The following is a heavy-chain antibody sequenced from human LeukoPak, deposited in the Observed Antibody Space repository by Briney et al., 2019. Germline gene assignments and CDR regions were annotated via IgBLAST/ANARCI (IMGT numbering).Heavy chain of an antibody. CDR1: GFTFINYA. CDR3: AKDPDYYDSSGYDY. Sequence: GSLRLSCTGSGFTFINYAMSWVRQAPGKGLEWVSAISGSGGSTYYADSVKGRFTISRDNSKNTLYLQMNSLRAEDTAVYYCAKDPDYYDSSGYDYWGQGTLVTVSS. CDR2: ISGSGGST. J-gene: IGHJ4*02. D-gene: IGHD3-22*01. V-gene: IGHV3-23*01.